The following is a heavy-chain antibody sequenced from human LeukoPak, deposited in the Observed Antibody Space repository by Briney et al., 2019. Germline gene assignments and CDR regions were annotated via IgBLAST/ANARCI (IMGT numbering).Heavy chain of an antibody. J-gene: IGHJ5*02. CDR3: ARDRWFDP. CDR2: IFNSGNT. V-gene: IGHV4-30-4*01. CDR1: GGSISSGDYY. Sequence: SETLSLTCTVSGGSISSGDYYWSWIRQPPGKGLEWIGYIFNSGNTYYNPSLRSRVTISVGTSKNQFSLELSSVTAADTAVYYCARDRWFDPWGQGTLVTVSS.